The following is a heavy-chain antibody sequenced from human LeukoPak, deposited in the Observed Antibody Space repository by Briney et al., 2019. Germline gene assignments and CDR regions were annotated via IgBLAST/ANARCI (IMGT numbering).Heavy chain of an antibody. V-gene: IGHV1-2*02. CDR1: GYTFKDYY. CDR3: ARVGDHDFWRGLYFDY. Sequence: GESLKISCKASGYTFKDYYIHWVRQAPGQGLEWMGWINPNSGGANYAQKFEGRVTMTRDTSISTAYMELSRLRSDDTAVYYCARVGDHDFWRGLYFDYWGQGTLVTVSS. J-gene: IGHJ4*02. D-gene: IGHD3-3*01. CDR2: INPNSGGA.